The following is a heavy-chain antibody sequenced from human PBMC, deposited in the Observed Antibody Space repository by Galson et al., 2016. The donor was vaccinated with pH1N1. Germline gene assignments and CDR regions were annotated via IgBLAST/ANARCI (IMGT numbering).Heavy chain of an antibody. V-gene: IGHV4-39*06. J-gene: IGHJ4*02. D-gene: IGHD3-3*02. CDR1: GGSISSHSYY. Sequence: SETLSLTCTVSGGSISSHSYYWGWIRQPPGKGLEWIGSIYYSGSTYYNPSLKSRLTLSVDTSKNELHLSLSSVTAADTAIYYCVRRLARPESGIRNDPFDSWAQGTLVTVSS. CDR3: VRRLARPESGIRNDPFDS. CDR2: IYYSGST.